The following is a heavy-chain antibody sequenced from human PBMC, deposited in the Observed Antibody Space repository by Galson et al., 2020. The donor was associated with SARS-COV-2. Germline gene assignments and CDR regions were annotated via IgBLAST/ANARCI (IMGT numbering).Heavy chain of an antibody. J-gene: IGHJ4*02. CDR2: SSGSADTT. CDR1: GFNYRFYG. CDR3: ANDTTMLRGRIDS. Sequence: GESLKLYCAAPGFNYRFYGMAWVRQAPGKGLESVSTSSGSADTTYHADSVKGRSTISRDNPKNTLYLQMNSLRAEVTAVYHCANDTTMLRGRIDSWGQGTLVTVSS. D-gene: IGHD3-10*01. V-gene: IGHV3-23*01.